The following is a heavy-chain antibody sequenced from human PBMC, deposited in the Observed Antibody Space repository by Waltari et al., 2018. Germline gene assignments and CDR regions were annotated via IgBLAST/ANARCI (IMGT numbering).Heavy chain of an antibody. CDR1: GYTFTDYY. CDR3: ATIGQYSSSWFDWYFDL. Sequence: EVQLVQSGAEVKKPGATVKISCKASGYTFTDYYMHWVQQAPGKGLEWMGRVDPEDGETIYAEKFQGRVTITADTSTDTAYMELSSLRSEDTAVYYCATIGQYSSSWFDWYFDLWGRGTLVIVSS. D-gene: IGHD6-13*01. V-gene: IGHV1-69-2*01. J-gene: IGHJ2*01. CDR2: VDPEDGET.